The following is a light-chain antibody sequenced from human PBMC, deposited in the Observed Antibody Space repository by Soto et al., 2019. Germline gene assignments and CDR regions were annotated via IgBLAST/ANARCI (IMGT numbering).Light chain of an antibody. CDR1: QSVSNNY. Sequence: EVVLTQSPGTLSLSPGERATLSCRASQSVSNNYLAWYQQKPGQAPRLLIYGASTRATGVPDRFSGSGSGTEFTLTISRLEPEDFVVFYCHQYSRSPRTFGQGTRVEVK. V-gene: IGKV3-20*01. CDR2: GAS. J-gene: IGKJ1*01. CDR3: HQYSRSPRT.